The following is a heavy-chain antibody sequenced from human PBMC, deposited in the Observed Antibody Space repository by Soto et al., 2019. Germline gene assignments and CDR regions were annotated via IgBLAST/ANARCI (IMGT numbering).Heavy chain of an antibody. CDR2: IYYSGGT. CDR1: GGSISSYY. V-gene: IGHV4-59*01. Sequence: SETLSLTCPFSGGSISSYYWIWIRQPPGKGLEWIGYIYYSGGTNYNPSLKSRVTISVDTSKNQFSLKLSSVTAADTAVYYCARVVPGVSGDQFDPWGQGTLVTVSS. J-gene: IGHJ5*02. D-gene: IGHD3-10*01. CDR3: ARVVPGVSGDQFDP.